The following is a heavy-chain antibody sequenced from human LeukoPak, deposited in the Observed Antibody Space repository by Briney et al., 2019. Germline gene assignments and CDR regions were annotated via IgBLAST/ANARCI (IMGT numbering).Heavy chain of an antibody. CDR1: EGTFSSYA. Sequence: ASVKVSCKASEGTFSSYAISWVRQAPGQGLEWMGWMNPNSGNTGYEQKFQGRVTITRNTSLSTAYMELSSLRSEDTAVYYCARGLHPQVVAGRELGYWGQGTLVTVSS. J-gene: IGHJ4*02. CDR3: ARGLHPQVVAGRELGY. CDR2: MNPNSGNT. V-gene: IGHV1-8*03. D-gene: IGHD6-19*01.